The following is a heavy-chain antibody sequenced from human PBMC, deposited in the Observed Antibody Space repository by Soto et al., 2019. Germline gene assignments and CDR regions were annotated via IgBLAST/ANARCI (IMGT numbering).Heavy chain of an antibody. CDR2: INPNSGGT. CDR3: ARFYYDSSGYYGPNDNWFDP. CDR1: GYTFTGYY. V-gene: IGHV1-2*04. Sequence: QVQLVQSGAEVEKPGASVKVSCKASGYTFTGYYMHWVRQAPGQGLEWMGWINPNSGGTNYAQKFQGWVTMTRDTSISTAYMELSRLRSDDTAVYYCARFYYDSSGYYGPNDNWFDPWGQGTLVTVSS. J-gene: IGHJ5*02. D-gene: IGHD3-22*01.